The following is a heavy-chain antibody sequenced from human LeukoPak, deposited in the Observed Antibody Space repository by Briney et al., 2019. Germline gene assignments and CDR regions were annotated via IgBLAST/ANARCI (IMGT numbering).Heavy chain of an antibody. CDR3: ARHRRGFCDGGDCPYYFDH. D-gene: IGHD2-21*02. CDR1: GGSISTYY. CDR2: IYYTGDT. V-gene: IGHV4-59*08. Sequence: PSETLSLTCTVSGGSISTYYWSWVRQPPGKGLEWIGYIYYTGDTRSNPSLKSRVTLLVDTSKHLFSLRLTSVTAADTAVYYCARHRRGFCDGGDCPYYFDHWGQGTLVTVSS. J-gene: IGHJ4*02.